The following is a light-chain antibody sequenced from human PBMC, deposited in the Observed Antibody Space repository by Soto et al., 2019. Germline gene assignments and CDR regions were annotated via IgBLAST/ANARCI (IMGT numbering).Light chain of an antibody. Sequence: EIVMTQSPATLSVSPGERATISCRASQSVSSNLAWYQQKPGQAPRLLIYDASTRATGIPARFSGSGSGTEYTLTISSLQSEDSAVYYCQQCSWHPFTVTFGGGTKVEIK. CDR2: DAS. CDR3: QQCSWHPFTVT. CDR1: QSVSSN. V-gene: IGKV3-15*01. J-gene: IGKJ4*01.